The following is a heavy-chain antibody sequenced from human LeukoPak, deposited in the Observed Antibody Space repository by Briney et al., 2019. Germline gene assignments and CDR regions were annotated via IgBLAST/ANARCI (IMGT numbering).Heavy chain of an antibody. Sequence: PGGSLRLSCAASGFTVNNAWMSWVRQAPGKGLEWVGRIKSKTDGGTTDYAAPVKGRFTISRDDSKNTLYLQMNSLKTEDTAVYYCTTDAEPFGDGDYWGQGTLVTVSS. J-gene: IGHJ4*02. D-gene: IGHD3-10*01. V-gene: IGHV3-15*01. CDR3: TTDAEPFGDGDY. CDR1: GFTVNNAW. CDR2: IKSKTDGGTT.